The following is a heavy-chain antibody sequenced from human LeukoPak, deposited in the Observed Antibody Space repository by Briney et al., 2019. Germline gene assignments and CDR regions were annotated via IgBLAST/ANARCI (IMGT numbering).Heavy chain of an antibody. CDR1: GFTFSSYW. Sequence: GGSLRLTCAASGFTFSSYWMHWVRQAPGKGLVWVSRINSDGSSTSYADSVKGRFTISRDNAKNTLYLQMNSLRAEDTAVYYCARVAENLRSFDYWGQGTLVTVSS. CDR3: ARVAENLRSFDY. V-gene: IGHV3-74*01. CDR2: INSDGSST. J-gene: IGHJ4*02. D-gene: IGHD3-3*01.